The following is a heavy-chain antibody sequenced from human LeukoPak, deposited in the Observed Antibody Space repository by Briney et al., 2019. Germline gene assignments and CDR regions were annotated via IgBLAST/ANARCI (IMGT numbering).Heavy chain of an antibody. CDR2: IYTGGST. J-gene: IGHJ3*02. CDR1: GGSISSYY. D-gene: IGHD6-13*01. V-gene: IGHV4-4*07. CDR3: ARVSRTPYSSSWSGGAFDI. Sequence: SETLSLTCTVSGGSISSYYWSWIRQPAGKGLEWIGRIYTGGSTNYNPSLKSRVTMSVDTSKNQFSLKLSSVTAADTAVYYCARVSRTPYSSSWSGGAFDIWGQGTMATVSS.